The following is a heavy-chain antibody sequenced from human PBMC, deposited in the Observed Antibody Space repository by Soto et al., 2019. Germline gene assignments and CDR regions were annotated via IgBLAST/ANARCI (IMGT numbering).Heavy chain of an antibody. Sequence: EAQLVESGGGLVQPGGSLRLSCAASEFTFSSYSMNWVRQAPGKGLEWVSAISGSDGSTYYADSVKGRFTISRDNSKNTLYLQMRSLRAEDTAVYYCAKESLFSGWYVGDALDIWGQGTMVTVSS. CDR2: ISGSDGST. V-gene: IGHV3-23*04. CDR1: EFTFSSYS. D-gene: IGHD6-19*01. CDR3: AKESLFSGWYVGDALDI. J-gene: IGHJ3*02.